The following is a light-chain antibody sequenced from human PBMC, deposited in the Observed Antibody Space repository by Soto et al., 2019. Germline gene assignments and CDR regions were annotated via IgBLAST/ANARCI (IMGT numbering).Light chain of an antibody. CDR2: TSS. V-gene: IGKV1-39*01. CDR3: QQSDSTPLT. CDR1: QSISSY. J-gene: IGKJ4*01. Sequence: DIQMTQSPSSLSASVGDTVTITCRASQSISSYLNWYQQKPGKAPNLLIFTSSNLQSGVPSRFSGSGSGTEFTLTISSLQHEDFATYYCQQSDSTPLTFGGGTKVDIK.